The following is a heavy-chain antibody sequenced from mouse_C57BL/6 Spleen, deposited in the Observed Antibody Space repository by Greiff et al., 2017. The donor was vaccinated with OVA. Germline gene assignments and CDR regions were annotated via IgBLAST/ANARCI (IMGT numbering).Heavy chain of an antibody. D-gene: IGHD1-1*01. CDR1: GYTFTSYW. Sequence: VQLQQPGAELVMPGASVKLSCKASGYTFTSYWMHWVKQRPGQGLEWIGEIDPADSYTNYNQKFKGKSTLTVDKSSSTAYMQLSSLTSEDSAVYYCARGDTTDYFDYWGQGTTLTVSS. J-gene: IGHJ2*01. CDR3: ARGDTTDYFDY. CDR2: IDPADSYT. V-gene: IGHV1-69*01.